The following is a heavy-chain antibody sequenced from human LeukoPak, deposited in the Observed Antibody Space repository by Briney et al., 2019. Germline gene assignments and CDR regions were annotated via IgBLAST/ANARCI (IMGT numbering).Heavy chain of an antibody. Sequence: TSETLSLTCAVSGGSISSGGYSWSRIRQPPGKGLEWIGYIYHSGSTYYNPSLKSRVTISVDRSKNQFSLKLSSVTAADTAVYYCARGFGVGDYFDYWGQGTLVTVSS. CDR2: IYHSGST. D-gene: IGHD3-3*01. CDR3: ARGFGVGDYFDY. J-gene: IGHJ4*02. CDR1: GGSISSGGYS. V-gene: IGHV4-30-2*01.